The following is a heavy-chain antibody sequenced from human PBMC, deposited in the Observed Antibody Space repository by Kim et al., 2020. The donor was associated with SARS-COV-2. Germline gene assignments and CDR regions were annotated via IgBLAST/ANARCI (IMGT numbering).Heavy chain of an antibody. J-gene: IGHJ4*01. V-gene: IGHV3-21*01. D-gene: IGHD3-16*01. Sequence: GGSLRLSCAASGFTVSSYTINWVRRAPGKGLEWVSFICSSGIYYYDAASVKRRFIISRDNDNNSHYQLMNILGAEDAAVYYSAGPNHPDDYAYYVNYYY. CDR2: ICSSGIYY. CDR1: GFTVSSYT. CDR3: AGPNHPDDYAYYVNYYY.